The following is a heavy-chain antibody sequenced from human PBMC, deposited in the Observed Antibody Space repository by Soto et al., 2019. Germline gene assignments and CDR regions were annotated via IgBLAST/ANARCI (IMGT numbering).Heavy chain of an antibody. CDR3: SIGTWSAETFDV. Sequence: QAHLVQSGAEVKKPGSSVKVSCKATEGTFSTYTLIWVRQAPGQGLEWMGRIITMLTVRNSAQKFQDRVTLTADKSTSTAFMELTSLTSDDTAVYYCSIGTWSAETFDVWGQGTMVTVSS. V-gene: IGHV1-69*02. D-gene: IGHD2-2*01. CDR2: IITMLTVR. J-gene: IGHJ3*01. CDR1: EGTFSTYT.